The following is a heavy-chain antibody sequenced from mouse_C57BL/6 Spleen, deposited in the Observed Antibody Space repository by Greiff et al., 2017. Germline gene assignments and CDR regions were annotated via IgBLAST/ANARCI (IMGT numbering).Heavy chain of an antibody. Sequence: VQLQQSGAELVKPGASVKLSCKASGYTFTEYTIHWVKHRSGQGLEWIGWFYPGSGSIKYNEKFKDKATLTADKSSSTVYMELSRLTSEDSAVYFCARHEVDGYYVGGAMDYWGQGTSVTVSS. CDR3: ARHEVDGYYVGGAMDY. D-gene: IGHD2-3*01. CDR1: GYTFTEYT. CDR2: FYPGSGSI. V-gene: IGHV1-62-2*01. J-gene: IGHJ4*01.